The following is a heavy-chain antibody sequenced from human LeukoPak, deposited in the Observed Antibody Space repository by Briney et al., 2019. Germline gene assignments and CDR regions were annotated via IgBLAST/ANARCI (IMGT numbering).Heavy chain of an antibody. CDR3: ARSPEYYYDSSGYARPSWFDP. D-gene: IGHD3-22*01. Sequence: GASVKVSCKASGYTFTGYYMHWVRQAPGQGLEWMGWINPNSGGTNYAQKFQGRVTMTRDTSISTAYIELSRLRSDDTAVYYCARSPEYYYDSSGYARPSWFDPWGQGTLVTVSS. CDR2: INPNSGGT. V-gene: IGHV1-2*02. J-gene: IGHJ5*02. CDR1: GYTFTGYY.